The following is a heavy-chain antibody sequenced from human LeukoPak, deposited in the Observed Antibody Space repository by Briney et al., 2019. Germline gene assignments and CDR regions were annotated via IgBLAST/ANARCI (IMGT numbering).Heavy chain of an antibody. CDR1: GYTFSDYY. J-gene: IGHJ4*02. Sequence: ASVKVSCKASGYTFSDYYIYWVRPAPGQGLEWMGWIYCKDGATKYAEKFEGGVTMTRDTSIDTVYMELSGLTSDDTAVFYCARDGVSVMPEFDFWGQGTLVTVSS. CDR3: ARDGVSVMPEFDF. CDR2: IYCKDGAT. D-gene: IGHD5/OR15-5a*01. V-gene: IGHV1-2*02.